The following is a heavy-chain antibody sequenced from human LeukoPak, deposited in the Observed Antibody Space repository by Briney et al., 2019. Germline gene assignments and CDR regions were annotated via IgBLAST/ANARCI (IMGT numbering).Heavy chain of an antibody. Sequence: GGSLRLSCAASGFTFSSYGMHWVRQAPGKGLEWVAVIWYDGSNKYYADSVKGRFTISRDNSKNTLYLQMNSLRAGDTAVYYCARGGDSSGYYYYYGMDVWGQGTTVTVSS. J-gene: IGHJ6*02. CDR2: IWYDGSNK. CDR1: GFTFSSYG. V-gene: IGHV3-33*01. CDR3: ARGGDSSGYYYYYGMDV. D-gene: IGHD3-22*01.